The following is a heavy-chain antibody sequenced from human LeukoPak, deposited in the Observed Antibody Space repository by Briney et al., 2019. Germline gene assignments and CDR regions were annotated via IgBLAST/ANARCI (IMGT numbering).Heavy chain of an antibody. V-gene: IGHV3-21*01. CDR3: ARVARSILATYYFDY. D-gene: IGHD3-3*02. J-gene: IGHJ4*02. CDR2: ISSSSSYI. Sequence: PGGSLRLSCAASGFTFSSYSMNWVRQAPGKGLEWVSSISSSSSYIYYADSVKGRFTISRDNAKNSLYLQMNSLRAEDTAVYYCARVARSILATYYFDYWGQGTLVTVSS. CDR1: GFTFSSYS.